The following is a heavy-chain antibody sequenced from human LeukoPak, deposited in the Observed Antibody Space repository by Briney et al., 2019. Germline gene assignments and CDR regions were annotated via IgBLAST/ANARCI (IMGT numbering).Heavy chain of an antibody. CDR2: IYYSGIT. V-gene: IGHV4-59*11. CDR3: AGDEVGRYTFDY. D-gene: IGHD1-26*01. Sequence: SETLSLTCTVSGGSISSHFWSWIRQPPGKGLEWIGYIYYSGITNYNPSLKSRVTISVDTSKNQFSLKLSSVTAADTAVYYCAGDEVGRYTFDYWGQGILVTVSS. J-gene: IGHJ4*02. CDR1: GGSISSHF.